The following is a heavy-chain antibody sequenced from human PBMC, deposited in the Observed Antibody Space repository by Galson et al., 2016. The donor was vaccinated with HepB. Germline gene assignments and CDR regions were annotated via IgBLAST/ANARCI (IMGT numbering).Heavy chain of an antibody. CDR2: IWYDGSNK. J-gene: IGHJ6*03. CDR1: GFTFGRYA. D-gene: IGHD2-2*01. Sequence: SLRLSCAASGFTFGRYAMHWVRQAPGKGLEWVAVIWYDGSNKYYADSVKGRFTISRDNYKNTLYLQMNSLRAEDTAVYYCAREVGYCTSTSCEGHMDVWGKGTTVTVSS. V-gene: IGHV3-33*01. CDR3: AREVGYCTSTSCEGHMDV.